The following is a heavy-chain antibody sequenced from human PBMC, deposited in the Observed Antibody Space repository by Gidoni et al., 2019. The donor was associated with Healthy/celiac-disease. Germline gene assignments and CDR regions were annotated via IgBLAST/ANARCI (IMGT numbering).Heavy chain of an antibody. J-gene: IGHJ4*02. D-gene: IGHD1-26*01. CDR3: TTLGALGATRAVYYFDY. CDR2: IKSKTDGGTT. CDR1: GFTFRNAW. Sequence: EVQLVESGGGLVKPGGSLRLSCAASGFTFRNAWMSWVRQAPGKGLGWVGRIKSKTDGGTTDYAAPVKGRFTISRDDSKNTLYLQMNSLKTEDTAVYYCTTLGALGATRAVYYFDYWGQGTLVTVSS. V-gene: IGHV3-15*01.